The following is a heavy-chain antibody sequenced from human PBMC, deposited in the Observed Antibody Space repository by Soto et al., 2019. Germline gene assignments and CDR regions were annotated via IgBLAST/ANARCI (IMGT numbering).Heavy chain of an antibody. CDR1: GFTFSSYC. J-gene: IGHJ4*02. D-gene: IGHD3-16*01. V-gene: IGHV3-33*01. CDR3: ARDLRFRYYLGY. CDR2: IWYDGSNK. Sequence: GGSLRLSCAASGFTFSSYCMHWVRQAPGKGLEWVAVIWYDGSNKYYADSVKGRFTISRDNSKKTLYLQMNSLRAEDTAVYYCARDLRFRYYLGYSGQGTLVTVSS.